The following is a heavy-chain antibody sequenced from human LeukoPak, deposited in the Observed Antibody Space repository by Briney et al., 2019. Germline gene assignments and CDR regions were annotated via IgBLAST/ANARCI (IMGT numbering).Heavy chain of an antibody. CDR3: ARIIGYSNQFDY. Sequence: GGSLGLSCAASGFTFKNNWMHWVRQAPGKGLMWVSRINTDGTRTTYADSVRGRFTISRDNAKSTLYLQMSSLKAEDTAVYYCARIIGYSNQFDYWGQGTLVTVSS. CDR2: INTDGTRT. CDR1: GFTFKNNW. D-gene: IGHD5-18*01. V-gene: IGHV3-74*01. J-gene: IGHJ4*02.